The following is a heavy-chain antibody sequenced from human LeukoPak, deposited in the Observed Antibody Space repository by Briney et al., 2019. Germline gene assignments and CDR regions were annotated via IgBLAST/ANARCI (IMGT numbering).Heavy chain of an antibody. J-gene: IGHJ4*02. CDR1: GFTFSSYS. Sequence: GGSLRLSCAASGFTFSSYSMNWVRQAPGKGLEWVSSISSSSSYIYFADSVKGRFTISRDNAKNSLYLQMNSLRAEDTAVYYCARDRQWLAIDYWGQGTLVTVSS. D-gene: IGHD6-19*01. V-gene: IGHV3-21*01. CDR2: ISSSSSYI. CDR3: ARDRQWLAIDY.